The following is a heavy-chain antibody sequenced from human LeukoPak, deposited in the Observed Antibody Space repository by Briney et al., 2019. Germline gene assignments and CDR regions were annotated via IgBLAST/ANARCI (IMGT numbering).Heavy chain of an antibody. CDR1: GFAFRNFW. Sequence: PGGSLRLSCAGSGFAFRNFWMHWVRQAPGKGLEWVSRVEKDDRGTIYADSMEGRFTISRDNAKNTLYLQMRSLRVEDTAVYYCARDNAKGAADYWGQGTLVTVSS. V-gene: IGHV3-74*01. D-gene: IGHD2-15*01. CDR3: ARDNAKGAADY. CDR2: VEKDDRGT. J-gene: IGHJ4*02.